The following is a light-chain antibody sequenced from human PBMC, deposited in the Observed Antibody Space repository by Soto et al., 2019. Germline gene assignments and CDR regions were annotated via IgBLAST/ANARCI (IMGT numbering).Light chain of an antibody. CDR3: QSYDSSLSGSGV. CDR1: SSNIGAGYD. J-gene: IGLJ2*01. V-gene: IGLV1-40*01. CDR2: GNS. Sequence: QAVVTQPPSVSGAPGQRVTISCTGSSSNIGAGYDGHWYQQLPGTAPKLLIYGNSNRPSGVPDRFSGSKSGTSASLAITGLQAEDEADYYCQSYDSSLSGSGVFGGGTKLTVL.